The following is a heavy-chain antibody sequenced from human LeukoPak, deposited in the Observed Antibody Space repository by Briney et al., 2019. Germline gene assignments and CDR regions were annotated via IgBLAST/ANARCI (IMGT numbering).Heavy chain of an antibody. Sequence: GGALRLSCAASGFTFSSYAMSWVGQAPGTGLEWVSAISGSGGSTYYADSVKGRFTISRDNSKNTLYLQMNSLRAEDTAVYYCAEAGGSGYDLYYFDYWGQGTLVTVSS. J-gene: IGHJ4*02. V-gene: IGHV3-23*01. CDR1: GFTFSSYA. CDR2: ISGSGGST. CDR3: AEAGGSGYDLYYFDY. D-gene: IGHD5-12*01.